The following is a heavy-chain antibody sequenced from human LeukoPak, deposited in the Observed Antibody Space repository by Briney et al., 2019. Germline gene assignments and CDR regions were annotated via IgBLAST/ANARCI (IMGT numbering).Heavy chain of an antibody. Sequence: ASVKVSCKASGDTITNYFMHWVRQAPGQGLELMGTINPPGSTTTYTQKFQGRVTMTRDTSTSTGYMEMSSLRSEDTAVYYCFLVGTTARDFDYWGQGTLVTVSS. CDR2: INPPGSTT. J-gene: IGHJ4*02. CDR3: FLVGTTARDFDY. D-gene: IGHD1-26*01. V-gene: IGHV1-46*01. CDR1: GDTITNYF.